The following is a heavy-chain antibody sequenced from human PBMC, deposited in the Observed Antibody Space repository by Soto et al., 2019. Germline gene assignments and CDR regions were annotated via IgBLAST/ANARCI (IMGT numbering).Heavy chain of an antibody. D-gene: IGHD5-12*01. CDR2: INPNSGAT. J-gene: IGHJ4*02. CDR3: ARDAVSTIGVFDF. CDR1: GYTFIGYY. V-gene: IGHV1-2*02. Sequence: ASVKVSCKASGYTFIGYYLHWVRQAPGQGLEWMGWINPNSGATNYPQKFQGRVTMTRDTSITTAYMELSRLRSDDTAFYFCARDAVSTIGVFDFWGQGTPVTVSS.